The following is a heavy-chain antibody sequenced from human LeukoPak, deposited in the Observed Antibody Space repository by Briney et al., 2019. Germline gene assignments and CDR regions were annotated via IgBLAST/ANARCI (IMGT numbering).Heavy chain of an antibody. CDR1: GGTFSSHA. CDR3: ARVSVLWNWFDP. D-gene: IGHD3-10*01. V-gene: IGHV1-69*13. J-gene: IGHJ5*02. Sequence: SVKVSCKASGGTFSSHAISWVRQAPGQGLEWMGGIIPIFGTANYAQKFQGRVTITADESTSTAYMELSSLRSEDTAVYYCARVSVLWNWFDPWGQGTLVTVSS. CDR2: IIPIFGTA.